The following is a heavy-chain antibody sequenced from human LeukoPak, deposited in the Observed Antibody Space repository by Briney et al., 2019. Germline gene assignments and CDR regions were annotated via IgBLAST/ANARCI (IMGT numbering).Heavy chain of an antibody. CDR3: ARGTLYRGWSYYLDF. CDR1: GDSIGLSFYY. CDR2: VYYSGTT. Sequence: PSETLSLTCSVSGDSIGLSFYYWGWIRQPPGKALEWIGSVYYSGTTSYNPSLKSRVTISVDMSKNHFSLRLRSVTAADTAMYYCARGTLYRGWSYYLDFWGQGSQVTVSS. D-gene: IGHD6-19*01. J-gene: IGHJ4*02. V-gene: IGHV4-39*07.